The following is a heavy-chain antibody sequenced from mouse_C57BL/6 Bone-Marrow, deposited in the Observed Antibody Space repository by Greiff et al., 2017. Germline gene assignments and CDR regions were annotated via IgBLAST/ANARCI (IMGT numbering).Heavy chain of an antibody. CDR3: ASLAYYAMDY. V-gene: IGHV7-3*01. J-gene: IGHJ4*01. CDR2: IRNKANGYTT. Sequence: EVKLMESGGGLVQPGGSLSLSCAASGFTFTDYYMSWVRQPPGKALEWLGFIRNKANGYTTEYSASVKGRFTISSDNSQSILYLQMNALRAEDSATYYCASLAYYAMDYWGQGTSVTVSS. CDR1: GFTFTDYY.